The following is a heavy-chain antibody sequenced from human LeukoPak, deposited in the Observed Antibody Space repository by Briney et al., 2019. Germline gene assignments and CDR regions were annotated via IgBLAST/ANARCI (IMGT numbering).Heavy chain of an antibody. CDR3: ARDFRIGWELLGAYYYYYMDV. J-gene: IGHJ6*03. V-gene: IGHV3-21*01. CDR2: ISSSSSYI. Sequence: PGGSLRLSCAASGFTFSSYSMNWVRQAPGKGLEWVSSISSSSSYIYYADSVKGRFTISRDNAKNSLYLQMNSLRAEDTAVYYCARDFRIGWELLGAYYYYYMDVWGKGTTVTVSS. D-gene: IGHD1-26*01. CDR1: GFTFSSYS.